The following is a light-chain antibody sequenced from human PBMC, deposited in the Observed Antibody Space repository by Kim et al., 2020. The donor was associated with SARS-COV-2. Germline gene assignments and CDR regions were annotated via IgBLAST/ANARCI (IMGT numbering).Light chain of an antibody. V-gene: IGLV3-19*01. Sequence: ALVQTVVITSQGDSLTSYYASWYQQKPGQAPVLVIYGKNNRPSGIPDRFSGSSSGNTASLTTTRAQAEDEADYYCIYRDSSSYNWVFGGGTQLTVL. J-gene: IGLJ3*02. CDR2: GKN. CDR3: IYRDSSSYNWV. CDR1: SLTSYY.